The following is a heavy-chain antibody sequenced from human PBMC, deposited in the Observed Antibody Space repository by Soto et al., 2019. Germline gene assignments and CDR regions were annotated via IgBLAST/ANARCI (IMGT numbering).Heavy chain of an antibody. D-gene: IGHD6-19*01. CDR3: PRGTGCYPPFDY. J-gene: IGHJ4*02. CDR1: GYTFTSYA. CDR2: INAGNGNT. Sequence: QVQLVQSGAEEKKPGASVKVSCKASGYTFTSYAMHWVRQAPGQRLEWMGWINAGNGNTKYSQKFQGRVTIARDTSASTAYMERRTPRSEDTAVYYCPRGTGCYPPFDYWGQGTLITVSS. V-gene: IGHV1-3*05.